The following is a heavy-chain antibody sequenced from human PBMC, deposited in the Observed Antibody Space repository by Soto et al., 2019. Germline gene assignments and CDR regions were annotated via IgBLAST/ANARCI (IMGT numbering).Heavy chain of an antibody. Sequence: QVQLQESGPGLVKPSQTLSLTCIVSGDSISRGGYFWTWIRQHPGKGLEWIGYIYDSGSAFYNPSLTSRVTMSVDTSKKQFSQNLRSVTAADTAVFCCARGILRPNDYMDVWGKGTAVTVSS. J-gene: IGHJ6*03. CDR1: GDSISRGGYF. CDR3: ARGILRPNDYMDV. V-gene: IGHV4-31*03. CDR2: IYDSGSA. D-gene: IGHD4-17*01.